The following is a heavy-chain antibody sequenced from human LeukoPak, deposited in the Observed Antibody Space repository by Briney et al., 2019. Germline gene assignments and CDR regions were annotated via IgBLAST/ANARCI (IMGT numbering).Heavy chain of an antibody. V-gene: IGHV3-23*01. CDR3: AKEVGYDSSGYDDY. J-gene: IGHJ4*02. D-gene: IGHD3-22*01. CDR2: ISGSGGST. Sequence: GGSLRLSCAASGFIFSSYAMSWVRQAPGQGLEWVTAISGSGGSTYYADSVKGRFTISRDNSKNTLYLQMNSLRAEDTAVYYCAKEVGYDSSGYDDYWGQGTLVTVSS. CDR1: GFIFSSYA.